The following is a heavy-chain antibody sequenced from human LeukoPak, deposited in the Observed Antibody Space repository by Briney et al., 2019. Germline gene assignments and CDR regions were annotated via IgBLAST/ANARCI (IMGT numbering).Heavy chain of an antibody. V-gene: IGHV1-18*01. CDR1: GYTFTSYG. Sequence: ASVKVSCKASGYTFTSYGISWVRQAPGQGLEWMGWISAYNGNTNYAQNLQGRVTMTTDTSTSTAYMELRSLRSDDTAVYYCARESTDSGSDDAFDIWGQGTMVTVSS. D-gene: IGHD1-26*01. CDR2: ISAYNGNT. CDR3: ARESTDSGSDDAFDI. J-gene: IGHJ3*02.